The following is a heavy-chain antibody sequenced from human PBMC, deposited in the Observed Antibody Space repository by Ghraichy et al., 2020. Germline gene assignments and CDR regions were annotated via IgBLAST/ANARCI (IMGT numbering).Heavy chain of an antibody. J-gene: IGHJ4*02. CDR2: ISSTSNTI. V-gene: IGHV3-48*03. CDR3: ARTRRSVPFDS. Sequence: GESLNISCAASGFTFSSFEMNWVRQAPGKGLQWVSYISSTSNTIYYAESVKGRFTISRDNAKNSLYLQMSSLRDEDTAIYYCARTRRSVPFDSWGQGTLVTVSS. CDR1: GFTFSSFE. D-gene: IGHD4-17*01.